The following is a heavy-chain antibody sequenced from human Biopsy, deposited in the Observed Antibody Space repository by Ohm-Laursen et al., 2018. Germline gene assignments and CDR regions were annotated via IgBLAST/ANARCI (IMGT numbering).Heavy chain of an antibody. D-gene: IGHD2/OR15-2a*01. CDR3: AKDKGTFNFYYYGMDV. V-gene: IGHV3-30*18. Sequence: SLRLSCAAPGFTFSNSGMHCVRQAPGKGLEWVAAISYDGSKTDYGDSVKGRLNISRDNSKNTLDLQMSSLRVEDTAVYFCAKDKGTFNFYYYGMDVWGQGTTVTVSS. J-gene: IGHJ6*02. CDR2: ISYDGSKT. CDR1: GFTFSNSG.